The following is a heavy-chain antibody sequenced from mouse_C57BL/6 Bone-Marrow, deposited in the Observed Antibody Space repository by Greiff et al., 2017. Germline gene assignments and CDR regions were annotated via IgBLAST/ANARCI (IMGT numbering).Heavy chain of an antibody. J-gene: IGHJ1*03. Sequence: QVQLQQSGAELARPGASVKLSCKASGYTFTSYGISWVKQRTGPGLEWIGAIYPRSGNTYYNAKFKGKATLTADKSSSTAYMELRSLTSEDSAVYVCPLRRYPWYCDVWGTGTTVTVSS. CDR1: GYTFTSYG. V-gene: IGHV1-81*01. D-gene: IGHD1-1*01. CDR2: IYPRSGNT. CDR3: PLRRYPWYCDV.